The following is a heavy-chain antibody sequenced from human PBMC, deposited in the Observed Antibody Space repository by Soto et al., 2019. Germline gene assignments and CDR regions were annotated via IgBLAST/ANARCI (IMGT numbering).Heavy chain of an antibody. J-gene: IGHJ5*02. D-gene: IGHD3-10*01. V-gene: IGHV4-4*02. Sequence: QVQLQESGPGLVKPSGTLSLTCAVSGGSISSSNWWSWVRQPPGKGLEWIGEIYHSGSTNYNPSLKSRVTIAVDKSKNQFSLKLSSLTAADTAVYYCARDYMVRGVMRWFDPWGQGTLVTVSS. CDR1: GGSISSSNW. CDR3: ARDYMVRGVMRWFDP. CDR2: IYHSGST.